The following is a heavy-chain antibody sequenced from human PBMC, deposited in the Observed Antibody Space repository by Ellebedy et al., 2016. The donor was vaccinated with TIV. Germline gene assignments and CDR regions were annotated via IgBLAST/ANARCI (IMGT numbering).Heavy chain of an antibody. J-gene: IGHJ3*02. CDR3: ASYYYDSSGYYWTSAFDI. Sequence: GESLKISXKGSGYSFTSYWIGWVRQMPGKGLEWMGIIYPGDSDTRYSPSFQGQVTISADKSISTAYLQWSSLKASDTAMYYCASYYYDSSGYYWTSAFDIWGQGTMVTVSS. CDR1: GYSFTSYW. CDR2: IYPGDSDT. V-gene: IGHV5-51*01. D-gene: IGHD3-22*01.